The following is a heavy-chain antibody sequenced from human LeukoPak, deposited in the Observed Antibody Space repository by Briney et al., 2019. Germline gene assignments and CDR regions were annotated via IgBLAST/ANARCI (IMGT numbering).Heavy chain of an antibody. D-gene: IGHD2-8*01. CDR1: GFTFSSYS. J-gene: IGHJ4*02. Sequence: GGSLRLSCAASGFTFSSYSMNWVRQAPGKGLEWVSSISSSSSYIYYADSVKGRFTISRDNAKNSLYLQMNSLRAEDTAVYYCARDHKTHRNNAIDYWGQGTLVTVSS. V-gene: IGHV3-21*01. CDR2: ISSSSSYI. CDR3: ARDHKTHRNNAIDY.